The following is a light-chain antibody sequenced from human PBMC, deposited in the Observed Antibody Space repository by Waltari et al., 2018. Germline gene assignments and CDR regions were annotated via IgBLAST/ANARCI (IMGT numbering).Light chain of an antibody. V-gene: IGKV3-20*01. J-gene: IGKJ4*01. CDR1: QSVSSSY. CDR3: QQYGSSPT. Sequence: EIVLTQSPGPLSLSPGARATLSCRASQSVSSSYLAWYQQKPGQAPRLLTYGASSRATGIPDRFSGSGSGTDFTLTISRLEPEDFAVYYCQQYGSSPTFGGGTKVEIK. CDR2: GAS.